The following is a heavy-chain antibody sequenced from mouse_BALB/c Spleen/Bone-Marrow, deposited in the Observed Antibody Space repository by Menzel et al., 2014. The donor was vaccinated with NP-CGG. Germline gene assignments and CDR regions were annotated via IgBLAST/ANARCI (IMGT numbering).Heavy chain of an antibody. V-gene: IGHV5-4*02. Sequence: DVMLVEPGGGLVKPGGSLKLSCAASGFTFSDYYMYWVRQTPEKRLEWVATVSDGGSYTYYPDSVKGRFTISRDNAKNNLYLQMSSLKSEDTAMYYCARIYYDYDGGVYYYAMDYWGQGTSVTVSS. CDR1: GFTFSDYY. J-gene: IGHJ4*01. CDR2: VSDGGSYT. CDR3: ARIYYDYDGGVYYYAMDY. D-gene: IGHD2-4*01.